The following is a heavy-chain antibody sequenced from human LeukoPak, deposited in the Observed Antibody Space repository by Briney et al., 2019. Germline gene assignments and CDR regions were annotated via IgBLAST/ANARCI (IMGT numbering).Heavy chain of an antibody. CDR3: AGVGFGELYYYYGMDV. D-gene: IGHD3-10*01. Sequence: SETLSLTCTVSGGSISSYYWSWIRQPPGKGLEWIGYIYYSGSTNYNPSPKSRVTISVDTSKNQFSLKLSSVTAADTAVYYCAGVGFGELYYYYGMDVWGQGTTVTVSS. V-gene: IGHV4-59*08. CDR1: GGSISSYY. CDR2: IYYSGST. J-gene: IGHJ6*02.